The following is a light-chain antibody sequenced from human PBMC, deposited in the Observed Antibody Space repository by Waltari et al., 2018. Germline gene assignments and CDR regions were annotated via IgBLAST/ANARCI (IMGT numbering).Light chain of an antibody. Sequence: QLVLTQSPSASASLGASVKLTCTLSSGHSSYAIAWHQQQPEKGPRYLMKLNSDGSHSKGDGIPDRFAGSSSGAARYLTISSLQSEDEADYYCQTWGTGIWVFGGGTKLTVL. CDR2: LNSDGSH. CDR3: QTWGTGIWV. J-gene: IGLJ3*02. CDR1: SGHSSYA. V-gene: IGLV4-69*01.